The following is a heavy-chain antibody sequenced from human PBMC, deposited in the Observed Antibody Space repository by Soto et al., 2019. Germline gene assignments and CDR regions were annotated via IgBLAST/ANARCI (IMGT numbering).Heavy chain of an antibody. D-gene: IGHD6-19*01. V-gene: IGHV3-64*01. CDR1: GFTFSSYS. Sequence: LRLSCAASGFTFSSYSMHWVPQAPGEGLENVSAISSNGGSTYYANSVKGRFTISRDNSKNTLYLQMGSLRAEDMAVYYCARDFLGAVAGTMDVWGQRTTVTVSS. CDR3: ARDFLGAVAGTMDV. J-gene: IGHJ6*02. CDR2: ISSNGGST.